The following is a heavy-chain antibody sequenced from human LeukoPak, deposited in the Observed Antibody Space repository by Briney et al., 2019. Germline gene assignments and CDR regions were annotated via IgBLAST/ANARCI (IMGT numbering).Heavy chain of an antibody. CDR2: ISGSGGST. Sequence: PGGSLRLSCAASGFTFSSYSMNWVRQAPGKGLEWVSAISGSGGSTYYADSVKGRFTISRDNSKNTLYLQMNSLRAEDTAVYYCAKDYDFWSGYLSWGQGTLVTVSS. J-gene: IGHJ5*02. CDR3: AKDYDFWSGYLS. CDR1: GFTFSSYS. V-gene: IGHV3-23*01. D-gene: IGHD3-3*01.